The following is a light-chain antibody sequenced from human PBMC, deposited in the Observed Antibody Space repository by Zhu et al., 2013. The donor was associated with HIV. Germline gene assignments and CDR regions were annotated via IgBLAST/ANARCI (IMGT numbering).Light chain of an antibody. CDR2: DAS. Sequence: DIQMTQSPSSLSASVGDRVTISCQASQAIYTYLNWYQQKPGKAPKLLIYDASNLQTGVPSRFSGSGSGTDFSLTISRLQPEDIATYYCQQYNDLPTFGPGTRVEIK. CDR1: QAIYTY. CDR3: QQYNDLPT. V-gene: IGKV1-33*01. J-gene: IGKJ3*01.